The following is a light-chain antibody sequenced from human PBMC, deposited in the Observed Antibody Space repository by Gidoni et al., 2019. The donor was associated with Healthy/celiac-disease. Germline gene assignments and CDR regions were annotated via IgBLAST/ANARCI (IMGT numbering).Light chain of an antibody. J-gene: IGLJ3*02. CDR3: QSYDSSLSGWV. V-gene: IGLV1-40*01. CDR2: GNS. CDR1: SSNIGAGDV. Sequence: SVLPQTPSVSGAPGPRVTISRTGSSSNIGAGDVVHWYQQLPGTAPKLLIYGNSNRPSGVPDRFSGSKSGTSASLAITGLQAEDEADYYCQSYDSSLSGWVFGGGTKLTVL.